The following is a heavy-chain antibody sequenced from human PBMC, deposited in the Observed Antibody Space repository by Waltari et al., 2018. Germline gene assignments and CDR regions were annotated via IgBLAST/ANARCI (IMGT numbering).Heavy chain of an antibody. Sequence: QVQLQESGPGLVKPSQTLSLTCSVSGGSINSGTSYYWNWVRQPAGKGLEWIGRIYPRGSTKYNPSLESRVTMSIDTSKNQFSLKLSSVTAADTAVYYCAREGREVASLWGRGTLVTVSS. D-gene: IGHD2-15*01. CDR2: IYPRGST. J-gene: IGHJ2*01. V-gene: IGHV4-61*02. CDR1: GGSINSGTSYY. CDR3: AREGREVASL.